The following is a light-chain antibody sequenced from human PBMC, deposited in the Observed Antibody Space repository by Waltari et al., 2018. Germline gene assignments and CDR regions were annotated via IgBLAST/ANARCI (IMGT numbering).Light chain of an antibody. J-gene: IGLJ2*01. V-gene: IGLV1-51*01. Sequence: QSVLTQPPSVSAAPGQKLTIPCSGPGPTIGNNFVSWYQQLPGTAPKLLIYDNNKRPSGMPDRFSGSKSGTSATLGITGLQTGDEADYYCGTWDTDLSVVFGGGTKLTVL. CDR3: GTWDTDLSVV. CDR1: GPTIGNNF. CDR2: DNN.